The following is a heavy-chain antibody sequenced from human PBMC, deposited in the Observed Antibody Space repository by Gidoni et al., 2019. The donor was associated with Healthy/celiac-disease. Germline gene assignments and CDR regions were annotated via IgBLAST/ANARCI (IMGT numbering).Heavy chain of an antibody. Sequence: QVQLQESGPGLVKPSQTLSLTCTVSGGPISSGSYYWGWIRQPAGKGPEWIGRIYTSGSTNYNPSLKSRVTISVDTSKNQFSLKLSSVTAADTAVYYCARDTRGLVDYWGQGTLVTVSS. D-gene: IGHD3-16*01. CDR3: ARDTRGLVDY. CDR1: GGPISSGSYY. CDR2: IYTSGST. J-gene: IGHJ4*02. V-gene: IGHV4-61*02.